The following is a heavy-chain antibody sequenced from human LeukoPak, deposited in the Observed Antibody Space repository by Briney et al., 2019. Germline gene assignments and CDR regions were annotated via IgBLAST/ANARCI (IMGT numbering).Heavy chain of an antibody. V-gene: IGHV1-2*02. CDR2: INPNSGGT. CDR3: ARSPITIFGVVSDY. J-gene: IGHJ4*02. CDR1: GYTFTGYY. Sequence: ASVKVSCKASGYTFTGYYMHWVRQAPGQGLEWMGWINPNSGGTNYAQKFQGRVTMTRDTSISTAHMELSRLRSDDTAVYYCARSPITIFGVVSDYWGQGTLVTVSS. D-gene: IGHD3-3*01.